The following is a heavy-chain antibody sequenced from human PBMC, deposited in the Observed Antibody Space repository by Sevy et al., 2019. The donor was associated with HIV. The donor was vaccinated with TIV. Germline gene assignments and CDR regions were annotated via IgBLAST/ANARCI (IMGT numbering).Heavy chain of an antibody. CDR1: GFTFSSYG. CDR2: IWYDGSNK. D-gene: IGHD1-26*01. J-gene: IGHJ3*02. V-gene: IGHV3-33*06. Sequence: GGSLRLSCAASGFTFSSYGMHWVRQTPGKGLEWVAVIWYDGSNKYYADSVKGRFTISRDNSKNTLYLQMNSLRAEDTAVYYCAKVKGASGSYYKTGAFDIWGQGTMVTVSS. CDR3: AKVKGASGSYYKTGAFDI.